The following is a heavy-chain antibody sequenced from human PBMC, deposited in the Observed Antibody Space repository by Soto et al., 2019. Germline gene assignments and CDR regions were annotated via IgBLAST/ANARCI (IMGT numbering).Heavy chain of an antibody. J-gene: IGHJ6*02. D-gene: IGHD2-8*02. CDR3: ARGRGGVTYGMDA. CDR1: GFTFSSYA. CDR2: ISYDGSNK. Sequence: GGSLRLSCAASGFTFSSYAMHWVRQAPGKGLEWVAVISYDGSNKYYADSVKGRFTISRDNSKNTLYLQMNSLRAEDTAVYYCARGRGGVTYGMDAWGQGTTVTVSS. V-gene: IGHV3-30-3*01.